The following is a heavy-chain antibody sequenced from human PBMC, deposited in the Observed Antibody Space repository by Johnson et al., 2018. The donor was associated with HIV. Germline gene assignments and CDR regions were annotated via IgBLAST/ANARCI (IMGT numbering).Heavy chain of an antibody. D-gene: IGHD1-26*01. CDR2: ISWNSGSI. CDR1: GFTFDDYA. CDR3: ASLGGSYSLDI. J-gene: IGHJ3*02. V-gene: IGHV3-9*01. Sequence: EVQLVESGGGLVKPGGSLRLSCAASGFTFDDYAMHWVRQAPGKGLEWVSGISWNSGSIGYADSVKGRFTISRDNGKNSLYLEMNSLRAEDTAVYYCASLGGSYSLDIWGQGTMVTVSS.